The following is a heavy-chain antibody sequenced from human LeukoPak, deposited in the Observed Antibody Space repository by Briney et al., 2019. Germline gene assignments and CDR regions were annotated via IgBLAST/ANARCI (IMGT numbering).Heavy chain of an antibody. CDR1: GFTLSNSA. V-gene: IGHV3-23*01. J-gene: IGHJ4*02. CDR3: ANEEFD. Sequence: GGSLRLSCAVSGFTLSNSAMTWVRQAPGKGLEWISHVSVTGVNTYYADSVKGRFTISKDNAKNTLFLQMNSLRGEDTAVYYCANEEFDYGAREPWSPSP. CDR2: VSVTGVNT.